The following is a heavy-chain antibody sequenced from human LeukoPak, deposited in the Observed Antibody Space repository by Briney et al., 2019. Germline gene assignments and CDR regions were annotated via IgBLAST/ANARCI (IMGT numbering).Heavy chain of an antibody. CDR2: IIPLFGSA. J-gene: IGHJ4*02. Sequence: ASVKVSCKASGGTFSNYAISWVRQAPGQGLEWMGGIIPLFGSADYAQKFRGRVTFTADESTSTAYMELSSLRPEDTAVYYCARDLVGSAISYSSGAWDYWGQGTLVTVSS. CDR3: ARDLVGSAISYSSGAWDY. D-gene: IGHD3-10*01. V-gene: IGHV1-69*13. CDR1: GGTFSNYA.